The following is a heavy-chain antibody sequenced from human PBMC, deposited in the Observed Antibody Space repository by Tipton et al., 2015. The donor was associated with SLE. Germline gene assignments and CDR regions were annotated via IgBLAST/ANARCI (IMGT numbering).Heavy chain of an antibody. CDR3: AKSGRSSSFLFEY. CDR1: GGSMCSHY. Sequence: TLSLTCTVSGGSMCSHYWFWIRQPPGKGLEWIGYVYYSGSTNSNPSLKNRVTMSVDTSKKQFSLNLSSVTAADTAVYYCAKSGRSSSFLFEYWSQGTLVTVSS. V-gene: IGHV4-59*11. D-gene: IGHD6-6*01. CDR2: VYYSGST. J-gene: IGHJ4*02.